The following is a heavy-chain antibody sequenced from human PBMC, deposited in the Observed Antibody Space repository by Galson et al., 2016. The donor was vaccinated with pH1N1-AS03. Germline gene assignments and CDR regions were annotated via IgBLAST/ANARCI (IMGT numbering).Heavy chain of an antibody. CDR3: AREVSYGSGRRDVFDF. CDR1: GGTFSSDG. Sequence: SVKVSCKASGGTFSSDGISWVRQAPGQGPEWMGGIIPMSGTANYAQKFQGRVTITADESTSTAYMEMSSLTSEDTAVYYCAREVSYGSGRRDVFDFWGQGTMVTVSS. D-gene: IGHD3-10*01. V-gene: IGHV1-69*13. J-gene: IGHJ3*01. CDR2: IIPMSGTA.